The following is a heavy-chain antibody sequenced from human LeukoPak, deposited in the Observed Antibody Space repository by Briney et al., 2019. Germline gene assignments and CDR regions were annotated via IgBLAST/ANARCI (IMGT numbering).Heavy chain of an antibody. D-gene: IGHD3-3*01. J-gene: IGHJ4*02. V-gene: IGHV1-69*05. Sequence: GASVKVSCKASGGTFSSYAISWVRQAPGQGLEWMGGTIPIFGTANYAQKFQGRVTITTDESTSTAYMELSSLRSEDTAVYYCASRFLSGFLEWLPLDYWGQGTLVTVSS. CDR1: GGTFSSYA. CDR2: TIPIFGTA. CDR3: ASRFLSGFLEWLPLDY.